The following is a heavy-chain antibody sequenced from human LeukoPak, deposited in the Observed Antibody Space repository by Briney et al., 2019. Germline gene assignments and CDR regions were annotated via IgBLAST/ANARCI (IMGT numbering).Heavy chain of an antibody. J-gene: IGHJ4*02. V-gene: IGHV3-30*19. CDR3: AREFAWQPRGIFDY. CDR1: GFTFSSYG. CDR2: ISYDGSNK. D-gene: IGHD2-15*01. Sequence: PGGSLRLSCAASGFTFSSYGMHWVRQAPGKGLEWVAVISYDGSNKYYADSVKGRFTISRDNSKNTLYLQMNSLRAEDTAVYYCAREFAWQPRGIFDYWGQGTLVTVSS.